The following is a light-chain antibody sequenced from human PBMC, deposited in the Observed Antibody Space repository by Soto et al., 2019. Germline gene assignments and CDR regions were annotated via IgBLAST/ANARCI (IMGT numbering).Light chain of an antibody. V-gene: IGLV2-11*01. Sequence: QSALTQPRSVSGSPGQSVTISCTGTSSDVGGYNYVSWYQQHPGKAPKLMIYDVSKRPSGVPDRFSGSKSGNTASLAITGLQAEDEADYFCQSYDRSLSGSVFGGGTKLTVL. CDR1: SSDVGGYNY. J-gene: IGLJ3*02. CDR2: DVS. CDR3: QSYDRSLSGSV.